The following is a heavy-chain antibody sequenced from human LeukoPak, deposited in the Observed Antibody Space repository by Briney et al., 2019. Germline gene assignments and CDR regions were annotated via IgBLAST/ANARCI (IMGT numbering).Heavy chain of an antibody. J-gene: IGHJ4*02. CDR2: IGTAGDT. Sequence: GGSLRLSCAASGFTFSSYDMHWVRQATGKGLEWVSAIGTAGDTYYPGSVKGGFTISRENAKNSLYLQMNSLRAGDTAVYYCARGLWFGESYYFDYWGQGTLVTVSS. CDR1: GFTFSSYD. V-gene: IGHV3-13*01. CDR3: ARGLWFGESYYFDY. D-gene: IGHD3-10*01.